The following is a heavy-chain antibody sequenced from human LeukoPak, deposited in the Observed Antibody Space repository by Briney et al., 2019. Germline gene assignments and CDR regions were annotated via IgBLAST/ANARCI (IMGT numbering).Heavy chain of an antibody. V-gene: IGHV3-21*03. J-gene: IGHJ6*03. Sequence: GGSLRLSCAASGFTFSSYSMNWVRQAPGKGLEWVSSISSSSSYIYYADSVKGRFTISRDNAKNSLYLQMNSLRAEDTAVYYCARDDSKHLRFLEWLGGSTIYYMDVWGKGTTATVSS. CDR3: ARDDSKHLRFLEWLGGSTIYYMDV. CDR2: ISSSSSYI. D-gene: IGHD3-3*01. CDR1: GFTFSSYS.